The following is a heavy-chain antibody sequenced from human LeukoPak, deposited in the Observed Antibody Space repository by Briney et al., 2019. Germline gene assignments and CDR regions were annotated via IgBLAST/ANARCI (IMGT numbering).Heavy chain of an antibody. CDR3: AGGSGWSFDY. D-gene: IGHD6-19*01. J-gene: IGHJ4*02. V-gene: IGHV3-7*01. CDR1: GSTFSKYW. CDR2: IKQDGSEK. Sequence: PGGSLRLSCAAPGSTFSKYWMNWVRQAPGEGVERVANIKQDGSEKYYVDSVKGRFTISRDNAKNSLYLQMNSLRAEDTAVYYCAGGSGWSFDYWGQGTLVTVSS.